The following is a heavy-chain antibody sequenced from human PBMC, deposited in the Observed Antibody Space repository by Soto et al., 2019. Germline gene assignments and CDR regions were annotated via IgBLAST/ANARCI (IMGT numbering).Heavy chain of an antibody. J-gene: IGHJ4*02. V-gene: IGHV1-69*02. CDR1: GGTFSSYT. CDR2: IIPILGIA. D-gene: IGHD5-18*01. Sequence: QVQLVQSGAEVKKPGSSVKVSCKASGGTFSSYTISWVRQAPGQGLEWMGRIIPILGIANYAQKFQGRVTMTADKSTSTAYMELSSLRSEDTAVYYCARTRGYSYGYCDYWGQGTLVTVSS. CDR3: ARTRGYSYGYCDY.